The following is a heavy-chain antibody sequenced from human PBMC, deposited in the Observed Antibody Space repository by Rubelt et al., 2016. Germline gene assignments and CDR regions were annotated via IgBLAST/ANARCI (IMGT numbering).Heavy chain of an antibody. J-gene: IGHJ3*02. CDR1: A. V-gene: IGHV3-64*01. CDR3: AKGKQWLVHQGAFDI. D-gene: IGHD6-19*01. CDR2: ISSNGGST. Sequence: AMHWVRQAPGKGLEYVSAISSNGGSTYYANSVKGRFTISRDNAKNSLYLQMNSLRAEDTALYYCAKGKQWLVHQGAFDIWGQGTMVTVSS.